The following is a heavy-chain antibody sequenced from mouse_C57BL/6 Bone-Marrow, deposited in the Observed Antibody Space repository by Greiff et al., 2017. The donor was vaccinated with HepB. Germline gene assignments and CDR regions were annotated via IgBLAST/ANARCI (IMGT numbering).Heavy chain of an antibody. CDR1: GIDFSRYW. Sequence: VQLKESGGGLVQPGGSLKLSCAASGIDFSRYWMSWVRRAPGKGLEWIGEINPDSSTINYAPSLKDKFIISRDNAKNTLYLQMSKVRSEDTALYYCARANYDGYYGGFAYWGQWTLVTVSA. V-gene: IGHV4-1*01. CDR3: ARANYDGYYGGFAY. D-gene: IGHD2-3*01. CDR2: INPDSSTI. J-gene: IGHJ3*01.